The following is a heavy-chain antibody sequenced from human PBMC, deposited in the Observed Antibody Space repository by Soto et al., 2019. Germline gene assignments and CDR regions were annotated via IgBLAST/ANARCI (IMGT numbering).Heavy chain of an antibody. J-gene: IGHJ4*02. CDR2: INHSGST. V-gene: IGHV4-34*01. CDR1: GGSFSGYY. CDR3: ARTSGYDYGHFEY. Sequence: PSETLSLTCAVYGGSFSGYYWSWIRQPPGKGLEWIGEINHSGSTNYNPSLKSRVTISVDMSKNQFSLKLSSVTAADTAVYYCARTSGYDYGHFEYWGQGTLVTVSS. D-gene: IGHD5-12*01.